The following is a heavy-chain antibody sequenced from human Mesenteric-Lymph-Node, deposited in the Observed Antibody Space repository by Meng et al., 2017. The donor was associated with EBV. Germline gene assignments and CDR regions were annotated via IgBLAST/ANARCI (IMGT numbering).Heavy chain of an antibody. CDR3: ARSGGDYDRGWFDP. V-gene: IGHV1-8*01. D-gene: IGHD2-21*02. CDR1: GYTFPSYE. J-gene: IGHJ5*02. CDR2: MNPNSGNT. Sequence: GQAVQSGAEVKKPGASVKVCCQASGYTFPSYEINWVRQATGQGLEWMGWMNPNSGNTGYAQKFQGRLTMTWNTSISTAYMELSSLRSEDTAVYYCARSGGDYDRGWFDPWGQGTLVTVSS.